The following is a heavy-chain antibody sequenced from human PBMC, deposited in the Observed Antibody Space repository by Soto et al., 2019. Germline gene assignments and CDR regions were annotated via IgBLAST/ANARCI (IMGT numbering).Heavy chain of an antibody. CDR1: GFTFSSYA. CDR3: ARESPLADIAATIEGMDV. Sequence: PGGSLRLSCAASGFTFSSYAMHWVRQAPGKGLEWVAVISYDGSNKYYADSVKGRFTISRDNSKNTLYLQMNSLRAEDTAVYYCARESPLADIAATIEGMDVWGQGTTVTVSS. V-gene: IGHV3-30-3*01. D-gene: IGHD5-12*01. J-gene: IGHJ6*02. CDR2: ISYDGSNK.